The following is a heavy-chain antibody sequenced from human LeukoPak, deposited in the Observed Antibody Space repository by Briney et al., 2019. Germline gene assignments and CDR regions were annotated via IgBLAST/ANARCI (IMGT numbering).Heavy chain of an antibody. D-gene: IGHD5-18*01. CDR1: GDSMSSYY. CDR2: IYYSGHT. CDR3: ARDRRDTSMVWDY. J-gene: IGHJ4*02. V-gene: IGHV4-59*01. Sequence: SETLSLTCTVSGDSMSSYYWGWLRQPPGKGLEWIGYIYYSGHTNYNPSLKSRVTISVDTSKNQFSLKMRSVTAADTAVYYCARDRRDTSMVWDYWGQGTLVTVSS.